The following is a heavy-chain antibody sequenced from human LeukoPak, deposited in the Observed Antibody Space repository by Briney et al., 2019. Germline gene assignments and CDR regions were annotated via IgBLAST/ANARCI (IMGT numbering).Heavy chain of an antibody. CDR1: GGTFSSYA. CDR3: ASPEVSDSYAFDI. J-gene: IGHJ3*02. V-gene: IGHV1-69*13. Sequence: SVKVSCKASGGTFSSYAISLVRQAPGQGLEWMGGIIPIFGTANYAQKFQGRVTITADESTSTAYMELSSLRSEDTAVYYCASPEVSDSYAFDIWGQGTMVTVSS. CDR2: IIPIFGTA. D-gene: IGHD5/OR15-5a*01.